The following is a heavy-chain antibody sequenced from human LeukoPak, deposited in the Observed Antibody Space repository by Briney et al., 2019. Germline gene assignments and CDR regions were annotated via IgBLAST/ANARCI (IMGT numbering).Heavy chain of an antibody. CDR3: AREDMVRGVPSGLDAFDI. J-gene: IGHJ3*02. Sequence: ASVKVSCKASGYTFTSYGISWVRQAPGQGLEWMGWISAYNGNTNYAQKLQGRVTMTTGTSTSTAYMELRSLRSDDTAVYYCAREDMVRGVPSGLDAFDIWGQGTMVTVSS. V-gene: IGHV1-18*01. CDR1: GYTFTSYG. CDR2: ISAYNGNT. D-gene: IGHD3-10*01.